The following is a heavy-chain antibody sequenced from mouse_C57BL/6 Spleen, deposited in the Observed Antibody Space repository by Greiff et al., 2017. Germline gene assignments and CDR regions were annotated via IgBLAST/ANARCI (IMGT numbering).Heavy chain of an antibody. J-gene: IGHJ3*01. V-gene: IGHV5-12*01. CDR2: ISNGGGST. Sequence: EVMLVESGGGLVQPGGPLKLSCAASGFTFSDYYMYWVRQTPEKRLEWVAYISNGGGSTYYPDTVKGRFTISRDNAKNTLYLQMSRLKSEDTAMYYCASELGGFAYWGQGTLVTVSA. CDR3: ASELGGFAY. CDR1: GFTFSDYY. D-gene: IGHD4-1*01.